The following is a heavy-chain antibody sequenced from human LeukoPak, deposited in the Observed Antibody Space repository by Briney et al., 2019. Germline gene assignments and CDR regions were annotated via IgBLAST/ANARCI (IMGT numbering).Heavy chain of an antibody. CDR3: ARSSPRIAVAGTYAFDI. CDR2: TYYRSKWYN. J-gene: IGHJ3*02. V-gene: IGHV6-1*01. Sequence: SQTLSLTCAISGDSVSSNSAAWNWIRQSPSRGLEWLGRTYYRSKWYNDYAVSVKSRITINPDTSKNQFSLPLNSVTPEDTAVYYCARSSPRIAVAGTYAFDIWGQGTMVTVSS. CDR1: GDSVSSNSAA. D-gene: IGHD6-19*01.